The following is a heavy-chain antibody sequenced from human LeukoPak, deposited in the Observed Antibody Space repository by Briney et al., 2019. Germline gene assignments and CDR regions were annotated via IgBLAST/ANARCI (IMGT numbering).Heavy chain of an antibody. J-gene: IGHJ3*02. Sequence: PGGSLRLSCAASGFTVSSSYMNWVRQALGKGLEWVSLIFSGGGTYYADSVKGRFTISRDNSKNTLFLQMNSLRAEDTAVYYCARGGVVYPDSFDIWGRGTMVTVSS. V-gene: IGHV3-66*01. CDR2: IFSGGGT. CDR1: GFTVSSSY. CDR3: ARGGVVYPDSFDI. D-gene: IGHD2-15*01.